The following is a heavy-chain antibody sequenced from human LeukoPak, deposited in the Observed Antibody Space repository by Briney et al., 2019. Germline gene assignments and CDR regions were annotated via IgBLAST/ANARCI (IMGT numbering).Heavy chain of an antibody. CDR1: GGSISSYY. D-gene: IGHD3-10*01. Sequence: SETLSLTCTVSGGSISSYYWSRIRQPPGKGLEWIGYIYYSGSTNYNPSLKSRVTISVDTSKNQFSLKLSSVTAADTAVYYCARGFPMVLYYWGQGTLVTVSS. J-gene: IGHJ4*02. CDR2: IYYSGST. V-gene: IGHV4-59*01. CDR3: ARGFPMVLYY.